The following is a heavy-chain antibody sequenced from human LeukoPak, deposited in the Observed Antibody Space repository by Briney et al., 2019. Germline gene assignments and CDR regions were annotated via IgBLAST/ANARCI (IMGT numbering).Heavy chain of an antibody. CDR2: ISSNGGST. J-gene: IGHJ4*02. CDR3: VRGFTYYYGSGSYVDY. D-gene: IGHD3-10*01. Sequence: GGSLRLSCSASGFTFSGYSMYWVRQAPGKGLEYVSAISSNGGSTYYADSVKGRFTISRDNSKNTLYLQMSSLRAEDTAVYYCVRGFTYYYGSGSYVDYWGQGTLVTVSS. CDR1: GFTFSGYS. V-gene: IGHV3-64D*06.